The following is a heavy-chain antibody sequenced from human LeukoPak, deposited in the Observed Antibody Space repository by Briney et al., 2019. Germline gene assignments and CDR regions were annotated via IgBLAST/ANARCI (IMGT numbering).Heavy chain of an antibody. J-gene: IGHJ3*02. CDR2: INSSSSTI. D-gene: IGHD6-13*01. Sequence: GGSLRLSCAASGFTFSSYSMNWIRQAPGKGLEWVSYINSSSSTIYYADSVKGRFTISRDNAKNSLYLQMNSLRAEDTAVYYCARVYRLGYSCSWYNAFEIWGQGTMVTVSS. CDR3: ARVYRLGYSCSWYNAFEI. CDR1: GFTFSSYS. V-gene: IGHV3-48*01.